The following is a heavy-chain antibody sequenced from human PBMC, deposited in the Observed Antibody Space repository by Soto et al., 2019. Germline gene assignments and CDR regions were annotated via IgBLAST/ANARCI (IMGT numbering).Heavy chain of an antibody. CDR1: GFTFSTYA. Sequence: EVQLLESGGGLVQPGGSLRLSCAASGFTFSTYAMSWVRQAQGKGLEWVSGMSGSGGSTYYADSVKGRFTISRDNSKNTLYLQMNSLRAEDTAVYYCMNLYSYGAGSYYKWGQGTLVTVSS. J-gene: IGHJ4*02. V-gene: IGHV3-23*01. CDR3: MNLYSYGAGSYYK. D-gene: IGHD3-10*01. CDR2: MSGSGGST.